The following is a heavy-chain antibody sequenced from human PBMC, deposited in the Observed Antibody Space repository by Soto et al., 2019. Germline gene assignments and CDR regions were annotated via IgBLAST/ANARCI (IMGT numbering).Heavy chain of an antibody. V-gene: IGHV3-48*02. Sequence: PGVSLRLSCAASGFTFSSYSMNWVRQAPGKGLEWVSYISSSISTIYYADPVKGRLTIPRENAKNSLYLQMNSVRDEDTAVYYCARISHYAMDVWGQGTTVTVSS. CDR2: ISSSISTI. J-gene: IGHJ6*02. CDR1: GFTFSSYS. CDR3: ARISHYAMDV.